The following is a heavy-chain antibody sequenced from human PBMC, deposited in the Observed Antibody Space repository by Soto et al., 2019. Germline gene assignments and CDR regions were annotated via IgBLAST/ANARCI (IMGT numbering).Heavy chain of an antibody. CDR1: GGSISTVGHY. V-gene: IGHV4-30-2*01. D-gene: IGHD3-10*01. Sequence: PSETLSLTCSVSGGSISTVGHYWTWIRQPPGKGLEWVGCIYHTGGTYFSPSLKSRITVSMDTSKNEFSLKLTSVTSADTAVYFCARGAPRPRDVPTYFNFWGQGTLVTVSS. J-gene: IGHJ4*02. CDR3: ARGAPRPRDVPTYFNF. CDR2: IYHTGGT.